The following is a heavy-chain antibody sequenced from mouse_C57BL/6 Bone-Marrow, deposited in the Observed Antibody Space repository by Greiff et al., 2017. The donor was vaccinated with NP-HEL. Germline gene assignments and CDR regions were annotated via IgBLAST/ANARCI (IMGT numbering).Heavy chain of an antibody. V-gene: IGHV14-4*01. Sequence: VQLQQSGAELVRPGASVKLSCTASGFNIKDDYMHWVKQRPEQGLEWIGWIDPENGDTEYASKFQGKATITADTSSNTAYLQLSSLTSEDTAVYYCTTNRDVDWYFDVWGTGTTVTVSS. CDR3: TTNRDVDWYFDV. CDR1: GFNIKDDY. D-gene: IGHD4-1*01. J-gene: IGHJ1*03. CDR2: IDPENGDT.